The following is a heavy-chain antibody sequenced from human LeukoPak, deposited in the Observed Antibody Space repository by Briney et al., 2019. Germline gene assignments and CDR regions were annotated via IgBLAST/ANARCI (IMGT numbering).Heavy chain of an antibody. CDR3: ANVSPRRLPSDYISFFLDG. D-gene: IGHD4-11*01. CDR2: ISNSGAST. V-gene: IGHV3-23*01. CDR1: RFSFISHA. J-gene: IGHJ6*02. Sequence: GGSLRLSCAASRFSFISHAMSWVRQAPGKGLDWVSSISNSGASTYYAESVKGRFIISRDNSKDTVFLQMTNLRADDTAVYYCANVSPRRLPSDYISFFLDGWGQGTTVTVSS.